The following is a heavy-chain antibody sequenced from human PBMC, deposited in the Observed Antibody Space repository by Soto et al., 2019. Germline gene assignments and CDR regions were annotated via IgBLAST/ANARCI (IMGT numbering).Heavy chain of an antibody. V-gene: IGHV6-1*01. Sequence: SQTLSLTCAISGDSVSSNSAAWNWIKQSPSRGLERLGRTYYRSKWYNDYAVSVKSRKTINPDTSKKQFSLQLNSVTPEDTAVYFCERTLSSSAENWFDPWGQGTLVTVS. D-gene: IGHD6-6*01. CDR1: GDSVSSNSAA. J-gene: IGHJ5*02. CDR3: ERTLSSSAENWFDP. CDR2: TYYRSKWYN.